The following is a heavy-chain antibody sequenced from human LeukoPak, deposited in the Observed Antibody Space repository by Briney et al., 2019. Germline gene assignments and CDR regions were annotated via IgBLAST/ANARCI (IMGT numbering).Heavy chain of an antibody. D-gene: IGHD7-27*01. CDR2: IRHDGSNK. CDR3: TKVRLLGALDDALHI. Sequence: GGSLRLSCAASGFTFSSYSMHWVRQAPGKGLEWVGFIRHDGSNKYHRDSVKGRFTISRDNSKNTLYLQMNSLRAEDTAVYYCTKVRLLGALDDALHIWGQGTMVTVSS. V-gene: IGHV3-30*02. J-gene: IGHJ3*02. CDR1: GFTFSSYS.